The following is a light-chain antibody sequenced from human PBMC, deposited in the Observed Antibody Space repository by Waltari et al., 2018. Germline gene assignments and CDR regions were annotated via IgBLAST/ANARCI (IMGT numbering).Light chain of an antibody. V-gene: IGKV3-11*01. CDR3: QQRSNWAPHT. Sequence: EIVLTQSPATLSLSPGDTATLSCRASQSVGSYFAWYQQKPGQPPRLLIYDASNRATGVPARFRGSGSGTEFTLTISSLEAEDFAVYYCQQRSNWAPHTFGQGARLEIK. CDR2: DAS. CDR1: QSVGSY. J-gene: IGKJ2*01.